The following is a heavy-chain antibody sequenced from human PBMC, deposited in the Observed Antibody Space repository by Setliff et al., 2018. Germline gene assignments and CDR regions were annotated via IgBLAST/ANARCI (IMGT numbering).Heavy chain of an antibody. CDR3: ARDSSGYYRDYFDY. V-gene: IGHV1-18*01. CDR2: ISPYNGNT. J-gene: IGHJ4*02. CDR1: GYSFSNFG. Sequence: ASVKVSCKTSGYSFSNFGFTWVRQAPGQGLEWMGWISPYNGNTNYAQKLQGRVTMTTDTSTSTAYMELRSLRSDDTAVYYCARDSSGYYRDYFDYWGQGTLVTVSS. D-gene: IGHD3-22*01.